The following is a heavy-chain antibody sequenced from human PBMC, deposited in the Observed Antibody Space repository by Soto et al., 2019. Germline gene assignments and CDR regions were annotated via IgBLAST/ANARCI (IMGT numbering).Heavy chain of an antibody. CDR2: IYYSVST. D-gene: IGHD6-13*01. CDR1: GDSINNGGYY. CDR3: ARQKAAGTFTYYFDN. V-gene: IGHV4-31*03. Sequence: SETLSLTCSVSGDSINNGGYYCAWIRQYPGKCLEWIGYIYYSVSTHHNPSLKSRDTISLDTSKNQFSLILSSVTAADTAVYYCARQKAAGTFTYYFDNWGQGTLVT. J-gene: IGHJ4*02.